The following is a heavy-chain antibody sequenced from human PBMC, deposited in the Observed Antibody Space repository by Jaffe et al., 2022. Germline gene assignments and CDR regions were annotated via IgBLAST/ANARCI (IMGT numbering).Heavy chain of an antibody. CDR3: ARPLGYCSGGSCYENWFDP. D-gene: IGHD2-15*01. CDR2: IYHSGST. CDR1: GYSISSGYY. J-gene: IGHJ5*02. V-gene: IGHV4-38-2*01. Sequence: QVQLQESGPGLVKPSETLSLTCAVSGYSISSGYYWGWIRQPPGKGLEWIGSIYHSGSTYYNPSLKSRVTISVDTSKNQFSLKLSSVTAADTAVYYCARPLGYCSGGSCYENWFDPWGQGTLVTVSS.